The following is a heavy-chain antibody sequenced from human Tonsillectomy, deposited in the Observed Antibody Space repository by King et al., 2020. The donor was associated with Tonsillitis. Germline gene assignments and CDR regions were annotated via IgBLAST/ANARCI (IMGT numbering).Heavy chain of an antibody. D-gene: IGHD4-17*01. Sequence: VQLVESGAEVKKPGESLKISCKGSGYSFTSYWIGWVRQMPGKGLEWMGIFYPGDSDTRYSPSFQGQVTISADKSISTAYLQWSSLKASDTAMYYCARHGDYGVGATCWFDPWGQGTLVTVSS. V-gene: IGHV5-51*01. CDR2: FYPGDSDT. CDR3: ARHGDYGVGATCWFDP. J-gene: IGHJ5*02. CDR1: GYSFTSYW.